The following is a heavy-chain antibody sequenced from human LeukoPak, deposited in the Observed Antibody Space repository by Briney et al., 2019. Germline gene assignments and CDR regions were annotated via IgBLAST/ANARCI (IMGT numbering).Heavy chain of an antibody. V-gene: IGHV4-59*11. CDR3: ARASYYDSSGYSPYFDY. J-gene: IGHJ4*02. CDR1: GGSISSHY. CDR2: IYYSGST. D-gene: IGHD3-22*01. Sequence: PSETLSLTCTVSGGSISSHYWSWIRQPPGKRLEWIGYIYYSGSTNYNPSLKSRVTISVDTSKNQFSLKLSSVTAADTAVYYCARASYYDSSGYSPYFDYWGQGTLVTVSS.